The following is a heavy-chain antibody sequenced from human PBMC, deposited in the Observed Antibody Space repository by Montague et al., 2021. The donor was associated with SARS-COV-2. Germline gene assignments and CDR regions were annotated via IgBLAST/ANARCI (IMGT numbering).Heavy chain of an antibody. Sequence: SLRLSCAASGFTFRNYWMEWVRQGPGKGLVWVSNVNPDGTRTIYXDSAKGRVTISRDDAKNTLYLQIDSLTADDTAVYYCARGAFSNGLDKWGQGTLVTVSS. V-gene: IGHV3-74*01. J-gene: IGHJ4*02. CDR3: ARGAFSNGLDK. D-gene: IGHD6-19*01. CDR1: GFTFRNYW. CDR2: VNPDGTRT.